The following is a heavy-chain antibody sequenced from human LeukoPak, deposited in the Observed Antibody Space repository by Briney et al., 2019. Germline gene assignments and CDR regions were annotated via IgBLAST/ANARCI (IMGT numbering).Heavy chain of an antibody. Sequence: GGSLRLSCATSGFTFSGYGMHWVRQAPGKGMEWVAIISFDGRKKYYADSVKGRFTISRDNSKNTLYLQMNSLSSEDTAVYYCAKDAGEWAFDYWGQGTLVTVSS. CDR1: GFTFSGYG. CDR2: ISFDGRKK. CDR3: AKDAGEWAFDY. D-gene: IGHD3-10*01. V-gene: IGHV3-30*18. J-gene: IGHJ4*02.